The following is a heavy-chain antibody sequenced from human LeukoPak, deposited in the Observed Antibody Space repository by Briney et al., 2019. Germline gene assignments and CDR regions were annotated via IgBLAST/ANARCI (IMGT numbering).Heavy chain of an antibody. Sequence: ASVKVSCKASGYTFTSYGISWVRQAPGRGLEWMGWISAYNGNTNYAQRLQGRVTMTTDTSTSTAYMELRSLRSDDTAVYYCARDLPVLVRIAAAGAFDYWGQGTLVTVSS. J-gene: IGHJ4*02. V-gene: IGHV1-18*01. D-gene: IGHD6-13*01. CDR1: GYTFTSYG. CDR3: ARDLPVLVRIAAAGAFDY. CDR2: ISAYNGNT.